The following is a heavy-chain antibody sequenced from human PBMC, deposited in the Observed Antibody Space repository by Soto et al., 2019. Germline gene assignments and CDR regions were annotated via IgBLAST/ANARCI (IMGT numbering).Heavy chain of an antibody. Sequence: GAAVEVSCKASGYTFTGYYMHWVRQAPGQGLEWMGWINPNSGGTNYAQKFQGRVTMTRDTSISTAYMELSRLRSDDTAVYYCATAFPESSSWAFDDAFDLWGQGTMVTVSS. D-gene: IGHD6-13*01. J-gene: IGHJ3*01. CDR3: ATAFPESSSWAFDDAFDL. V-gene: IGHV1-2*02. CDR1: GYTFTGYY. CDR2: INPNSGGT.